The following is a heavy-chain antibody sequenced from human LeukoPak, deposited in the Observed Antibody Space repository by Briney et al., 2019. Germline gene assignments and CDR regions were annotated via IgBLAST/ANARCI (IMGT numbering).Heavy chain of an antibody. CDR1: GGSISSSSYY. D-gene: IGHD4-17*01. J-gene: IGHJ4*02. Sequence: SETLSLTCTVSGGSISSSSYYWGWIRQPPGKGLEWIGSIYHSGSTYYNPSLKSRVTISVDTSKNQFSLKLSSVTAADTAVYYCAKYGDYAARVVDYWGQGTLVTVSS. CDR2: IYHSGST. V-gene: IGHV4-39*07. CDR3: AKYGDYAARVVDY.